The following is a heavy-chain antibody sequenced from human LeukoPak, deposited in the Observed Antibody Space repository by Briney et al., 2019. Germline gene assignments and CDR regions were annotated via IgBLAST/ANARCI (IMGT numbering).Heavy chain of an antibody. CDR2: IYSGGST. J-gene: IGHJ4*02. CDR3: ARGISGYPLVY. CDR1: GFTVSSNY. V-gene: IGHV3-53*01. Sequence: GGSLRLSCAASGFTVSSNYMSWVRQAPGKGLKWVSVIYSGGSTYYADSVKGRFTISRDNSKNTLYLQMNSLRAEDTAVYYCARGISGYPLVYWGQGTLVTVSS. D-gene: IGHD3-22*01.